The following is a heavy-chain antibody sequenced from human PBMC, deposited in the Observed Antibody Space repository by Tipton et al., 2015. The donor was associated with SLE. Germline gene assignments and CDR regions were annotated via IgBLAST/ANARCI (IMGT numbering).Heavy chain of an antibody. CDR2: TYYSGGT. CDR1: GGPITSYY. CDR3: ARDCSSSSCYPYAFDI. J-gene: IGHJ3*02. Sequence: LRLSCSVSGGPITSYYWSWIRQPPGKGLEWIGYTYYSGGTNYNPSLKSRVTILVGMSKNQFSLKLSSVTAADTAVYYCARDCSSSSCYPYAFDIWGQGTMVTVSS. D-gene: IGHD2-2*01. V-gene: IGHV4-59*01.